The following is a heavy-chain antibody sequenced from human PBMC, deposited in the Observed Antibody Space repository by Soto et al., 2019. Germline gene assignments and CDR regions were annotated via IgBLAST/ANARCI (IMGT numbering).Heavy chain of an antibody. CDR3: AKVLPTVTGGVPMDV. V-gene: IGHV3-30*18. Sequence: QVQLVESGGGVVQPGRSLRLSCAASGFTFSSYGMHWVRQAPGKGLEWVAVISYDGSNKYYADSVKGRFTISRDNSKNTLYLQMNSLRAEDTAVYYGAKVLPTVTGGVPMDVWGHGTTVTVSS. D-gene: IGHD4-4*01. CDR1: GFTFSSYG. CDR2: ISYDGSNK. J-gene: IGHJ6*02.